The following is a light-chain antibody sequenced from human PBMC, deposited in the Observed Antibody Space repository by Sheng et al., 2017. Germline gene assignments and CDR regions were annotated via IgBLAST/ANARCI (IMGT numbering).Light chain of an antibody. V-gene: IGLV3-21*02. J-gene: IGLJ2*01. CDR2: NDR. CDR3: QVWDSSTNHVV. CDR1: NIGSKS. Sequence: SYELTQPPSVSVAPGQTATLTCEGNNIGSKSLHWYQQRPGQAPVMVVHNDRDRPSGIPERFSGSNSVNTATLTITIVEAGDEADYYCQVWDSSTNHVVFGRGTTLTVL.